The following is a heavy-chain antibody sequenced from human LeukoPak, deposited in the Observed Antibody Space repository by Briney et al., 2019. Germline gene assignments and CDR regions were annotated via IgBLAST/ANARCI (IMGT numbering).Heavy chain of an antibody. CDR2: INPNSGGT. CDR3: ARDLVVSCSSTSCSVAPSDF. D-gene: IGHD2-2*01. Sequence: GASVTVSCTASGYTFTCYYMYWVRQAPGQGLEWMGWINPNSGGTYYAQKFQGRVTMTRDTSISTGYMELSRLRSEDTAVYYCARDLVVSCSSTSCSVAPSDFWGQGTLVTVSS. CDR1: GYTFTCYY. V-gene: IGHV1-2*02. J-gene: IGHJ4*02.